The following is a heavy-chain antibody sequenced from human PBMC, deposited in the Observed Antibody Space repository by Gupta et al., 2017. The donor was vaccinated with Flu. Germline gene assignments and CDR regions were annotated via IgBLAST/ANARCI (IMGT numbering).Heavy chain of an antibody. Sequence: QVQLQESGPGLVKPSETLSLTCTVSGGSISSYYWSWIRQPPGKGLEWIGYIYYSGSTNYNPSLKSRVTISVDTSKNQFSLKLSSVTAADTAVYYCARAPGYGGNSGYYYYGMDVWGQGTTVTVSS. CDR3: ARAPGYGGNSGYYYYGMDV. CDR1: GGSISSYY. CDR2: IYYSGST. D-gene: IGHD4-23*01. V-gene: IGHV4-59*01. J-gene: IGHJ6*02.